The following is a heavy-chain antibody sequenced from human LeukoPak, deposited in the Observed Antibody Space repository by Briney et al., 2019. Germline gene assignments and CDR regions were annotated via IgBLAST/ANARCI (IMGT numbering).Heavy chain of an antibody. CDR1: GFTFDGYA. Sequence: PGRSLRLSCAASGFTFDGYAMHWVRQAPGKGLEWVSGISWKSGSIGYADSVKGRFTISRDNPKNSLYLQMNSLRAEDTALYYCAKDSSAIQAPGNWFDPWGQGTLVTVSS. J-gene: IGHJ5*02. CDR3: AKDSSAIQAPGNWFDP. CDR2: ISWKSGSI. V-gene: IGHV3-9*01.